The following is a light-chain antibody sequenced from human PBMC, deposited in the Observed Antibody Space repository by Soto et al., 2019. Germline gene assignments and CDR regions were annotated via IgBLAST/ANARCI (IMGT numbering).Light chain of an antibody. CDR1: RSDVGGYNY. CDR3: SSYTGSRTRV. V-gene: IGLV2-14*01. J-gene: IGLJ3*02. Sequence: QSALTQPASVSGSPGQSITISCTGTRSDVGGYNYDSWFQQHPGKAHKLMLYEVSNPPSGVSNSFSGSKSGNTASLTISGLQAEDEGDYYCSSYTGSRTRVFGGGTQLTV. CDR2: EVS.